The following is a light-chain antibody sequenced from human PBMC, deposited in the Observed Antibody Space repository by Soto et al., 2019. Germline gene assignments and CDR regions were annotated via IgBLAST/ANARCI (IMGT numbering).Light chain of an antibody. Sequence: ESVCIPYTATLSFSHGGRDPFSCRASLSVSRHLAWFQQRPGHAPRLLIYDASTRATGIPARFSGSGSGTDFTLTISSLESEDFAVYYCQQRRDSITFGQGTRLEV. CDR3: QQRRDSIT. V-gene: IGKV3-11*01. J-gene: IGKJ5*01. CDR2: DAS. CDR1: LSVSRH.